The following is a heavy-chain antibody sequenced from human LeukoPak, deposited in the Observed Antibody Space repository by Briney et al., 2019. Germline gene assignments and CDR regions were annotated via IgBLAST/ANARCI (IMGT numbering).Heavy chain of an antibody. CDR1: GGSISSYY. Sequence: SETLSLTCTVSGGSISSYYWSWLRQPTGKGLEWIGYIYYSGSTNYNPSLKSRVTISVDTSKNQFSLKLSSVTAADTAVYYCASLRYDFWSGYYLGLDYWGQGTLVTVSS. V-gene: IGHV4-59*01. J-gene: IGHJ4*02. CDR2: IYYSGST. CDR3: ASLRYDFWSGYYLGLDY. D-gene: IGHD3-3*01.